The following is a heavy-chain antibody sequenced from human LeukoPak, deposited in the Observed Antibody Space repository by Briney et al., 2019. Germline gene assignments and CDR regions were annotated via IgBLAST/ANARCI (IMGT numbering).Heavy chain of an antibody. CDR3: ARESGDYGEFDY. Sequence: GGSLRLSCAASGFTVSSNYMSWVRQAPGKGLEWVSVIYSGGSTYYADSVKGRFTISRDNSKNTLYLQMNSLRAEDTAVYYCARESGDYGEFDYWSQGTLVTVSS. D-gene: IGHD4-17*01. CDR1: GFTVSSNY. V-gene: IGHV3-66*01. J-gene: IGHJ4*02. CDR2: IYSGGST.